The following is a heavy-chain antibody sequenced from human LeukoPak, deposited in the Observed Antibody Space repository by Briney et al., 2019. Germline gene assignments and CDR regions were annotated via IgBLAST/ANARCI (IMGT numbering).Heavy chain of an antibody. J-gene: IGHJ4*02. CDR3: VRRGSNSGNLYAEGDY. V-gene: IGHV3-72*01. Sequence: GGSLRLSCAASGFTFSDRYMDWVRQAPGKGLEWVGRSRNKANSYTTEYAASVKGRFTVSRDDSKTSLYLQMNSLKTEDTAVYFCVRRGSNSGNLYAEGDYWGQGTLVTVSS. CDR1: GFTFSDRY. D-gene: IGHD1-26*01. CDR2: SRNKANSYTT.